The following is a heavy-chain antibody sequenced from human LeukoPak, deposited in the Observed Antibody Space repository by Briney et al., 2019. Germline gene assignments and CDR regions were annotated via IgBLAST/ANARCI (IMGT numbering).Heavy chain of an antibody. J-gene: IGHJ4*02. CDR1: GGTFSSYA. Sequence: ASVKVSCKASGGTFSSYAISWVRQAPGQGLEWMAGIIPIFGTANYAQKFQGRVTITADESTSTAYMELSSLRSEDTAVYYCASWGDSSGYYYRGIDARNENYYFDYWGQGTLVTVSS. D-gene: IGHD3-22*01. CDR3: ASWGDSSGYYYRGIDARNENYYFDY. CDR2: IIPIFGTA. V-gene: IGHV1-69*13.